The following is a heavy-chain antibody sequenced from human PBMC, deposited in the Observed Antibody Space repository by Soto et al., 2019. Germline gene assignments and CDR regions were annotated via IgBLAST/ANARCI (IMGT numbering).Heavy chain of an antibody. D-gene: IGHD4-17*01. J-gene: IGHJ4*02. CDR1: GGSISSSSYY. CDR2: IYYSGST. CDR3: ARLRRVPDYGVDY. V-gene: IGHV4-39*01. Sequence: QLQLQESGPGLVKPSETLSLTCTVSGGSISSSSYYWGWIRQPPGKGLEWIGSIYYSGSTYYNPSLKSRVTISVDTSKNQFSLKLSSVTAADTAVYYCARLRRVPDYGVDYWGQGTLVTVSS.